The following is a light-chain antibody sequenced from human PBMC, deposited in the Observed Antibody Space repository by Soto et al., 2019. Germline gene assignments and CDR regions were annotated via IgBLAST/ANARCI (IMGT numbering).Light chain of an antibody. J-gene: IGKJ2*01. CDR1: QSVGGF. Sequence: EIVLTQSPATLSLSPGERATLSCRASQSVGGFLAWYQQKSGQAPRLLIYDTSNRATGIPARISCSGSGTDFTLPISSREPEDFSIYYCPHRSNESPMYTFGQGTKLESK. V-gene: IGKV3-11*01. CDR2: DTS. CDR3: PHRSNESPMYT.